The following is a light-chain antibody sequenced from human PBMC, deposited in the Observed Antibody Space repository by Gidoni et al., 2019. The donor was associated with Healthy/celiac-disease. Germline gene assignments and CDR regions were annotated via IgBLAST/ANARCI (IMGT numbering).Light chain of an antibody. CDR1: QSVSSN. CDR2: GAS. Sequence: IVMTQSPAPLSVSPGESATLSCRASQSVSSNLAWYQQKPGQAPRLLIYGASTRATGIPARFSGSGSGTEFTLTISSLQSEDFAVYYCQQYNNWTPYTFGQGTKLEIK. J-gene: IGKJ2*01. V-gene: IGKV3-15*01. CDR3: QQYNNWTPYT.